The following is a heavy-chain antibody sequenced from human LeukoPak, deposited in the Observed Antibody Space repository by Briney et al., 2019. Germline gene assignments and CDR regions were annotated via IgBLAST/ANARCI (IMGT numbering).Heavy chain of an antibody. J-gene: IGHJ6*03. V-gene: IGHV4-39*07. Sequence: KPSETLSLTCTVSGGSISSSRYYWGWIRQAPGKGLEWIGEINHSGSTNYNPSLKSRVTISVGTSKNQFSLKVNSVTAADTAVYYCARVKDPGGYYYYYYMDIWGKGNTVTVSS. CDR3: ARVKDPGGYYYYYYMDI. CDR2: INHSGST. CDR1: GGSISSSRYY. D-gene: IGHD3-16*01.